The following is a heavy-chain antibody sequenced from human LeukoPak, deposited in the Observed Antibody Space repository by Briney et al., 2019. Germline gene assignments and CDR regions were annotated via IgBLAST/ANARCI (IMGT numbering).Heavy chain of an antibody. CDR2: INPNSGGT. CDR3: ARELGRGYSYGASGY. J-gene: IGHJ4*02. CDR1: GYTFTSYY. V-gene: IGHV1-2*06. D-gene: IGHD5-18*01. Sequence: ASVKVSCKASGYTFTSYYMHWVRQAPGQGLEWMGRINPNSGGTNYAQKFQGRVTMTRDTSISTAYMELSRLRSDDTAVYYCARELGRGYSYGASGYWGQGTLVTVSS.